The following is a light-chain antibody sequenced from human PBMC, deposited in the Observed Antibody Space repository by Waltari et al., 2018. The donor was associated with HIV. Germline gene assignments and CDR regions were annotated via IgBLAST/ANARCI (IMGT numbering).Light chain of an antibody. J-gene: IGLJ1*01. V-gene: IGLV2-11*01. CDR3: CAYAAGHVTYV. CDR2: DVN. CDR1: SDDIGSYNF. Sequence: QSALTQPPSVSGSPGQSVTISCTGSSDDIGSYNFVSWYQQYPRKAPKLIIFDVNQRPPGVPERFSGSKSGNTASLTISGLQTEDEADYFCCAYAAGHVTYVFGSGTAVAVL.